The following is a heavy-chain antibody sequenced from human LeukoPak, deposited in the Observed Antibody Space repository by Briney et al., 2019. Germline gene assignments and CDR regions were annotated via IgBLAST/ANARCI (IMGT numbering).Heavy chain of an antibody. J-gene: IGHJ4*02. Sequence: GGSLRLSCAASGFTVSSNYMSWVRQAPGKGLEWVSVIYSGGSTYYADSVKGRFTISRDNSKNTLYLQMNSLRAEDTAVYYCAREGGYYDSSGYTFFDYWGQGTLVTVSS. V-gene: IGHV3-53*01. D-gene: IGHD3-22*01. CDR2: IYSGGST. CDR3: AREGGYYDSSGYTFFDY. CDR1: GFTVSSNY.